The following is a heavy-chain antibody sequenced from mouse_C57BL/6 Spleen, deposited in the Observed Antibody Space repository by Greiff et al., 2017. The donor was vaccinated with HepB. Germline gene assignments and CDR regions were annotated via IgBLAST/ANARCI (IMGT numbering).Heavy chain of an antibody. V-gene: IGHV5-6*01. CDR1: GFTFSSYG. J-gene: IGHJ2*01. CDR2: ISSGGSYT. CDR3: ARQGESRDFDY. Sequence: EVKLVESGGDLVKPGGSLKLSCAASGFTFSSYGMSWVRQTPDKRLEWVATISSGGSYTYYPDSVKGRFTISRDNAKNHLYLQMSSLKSEDTAMYYCARQGESRDFDYWGQGTTLTVSS.